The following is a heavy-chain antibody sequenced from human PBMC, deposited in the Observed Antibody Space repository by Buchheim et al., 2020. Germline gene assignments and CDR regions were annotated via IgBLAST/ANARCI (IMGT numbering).Heavy chain of an antibody. Sequence: QVTLRESGPALVKPTQTLTLTCTFSGFSLSTSGMCVSWLRQPPGKALEWLALIDWDDDKYYSTSLKTRLTIPKDTSKNQVVLTMTNMDPVDTATYYCARIRLYYYDSSGYGYYYGMDVWGQGTT. CDR2: IDWDDDK. V-gene: IGHV2-70*01. J-gene: IGHJ6*02. CDR1: GFSLSTSGMC. CDR3: ARIRLYYYDSSGYGYYYGMDV. D-gene: IGHD3-22*01.